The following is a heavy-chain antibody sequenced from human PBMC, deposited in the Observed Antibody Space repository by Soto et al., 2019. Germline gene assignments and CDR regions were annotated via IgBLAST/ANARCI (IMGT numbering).Heavy chain of an antibody. CDR3: ASRNYYDSSGYSQYFDY. CDR1: GGTFSSYA. V-gene: IGHV1-69*01. Sequence: QVQLVQSGAEVKKPGSSVNVSCKASGGTFSSYAISWVRQSPGQWLEWMGGIIPIFGTANYAQKFQGRVTITADESTSTAYMELSSLRSEDTAVYYCASRNYYDSSGYSQYFDYWGQGTLVTVSS. CDR2: IIPIFGTA. D-gene: IGHD3-22*01. J-gene: IGHJ4*02.